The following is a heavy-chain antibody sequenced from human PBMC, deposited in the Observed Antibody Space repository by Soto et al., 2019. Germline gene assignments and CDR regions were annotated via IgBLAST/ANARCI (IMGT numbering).Heavy chain of an antibody. D-gene: IGHD6-25*01. J-gene: IGHJ6*03. CDR1: GFTFSSYA. V-gene: IGHV3-23*01. Sequence: LRLSCAASGFTFSSYAMSWVRQAPGKGLEWVSAISGSGGSTYYADSVKGRFTISRDNSKNTLYLQMNSLRAEDTAVYYCAKQGAALNYYYYYMDVWGKGTTVTVSS. CDR2: ISGSGGST. CDR3: AKQGAALNYYYYYMDV.